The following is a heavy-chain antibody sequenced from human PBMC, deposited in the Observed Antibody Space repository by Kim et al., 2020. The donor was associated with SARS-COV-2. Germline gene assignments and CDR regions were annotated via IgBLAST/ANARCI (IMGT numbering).Heavy chain of an antibody. CDR2: IGTAGDT. V-gene: IGHV3-13*01. CDR1: GFTFSSYD. CDR3: ARDARYYGSGSPEEWYFDL. D-gene: IGHD3-10*01. J-gene: IGHJ2*01. Sequence: GGSLRLSCAASGFTFSSYDMHWVRQATGKGLEWVSAIGTAGDTYYPGSVKGRFTISRENAKNSLYLQMNSLRAGDTAVYYCARDARYYGSGSPEEWYFDLWGRGTLVTVSS.